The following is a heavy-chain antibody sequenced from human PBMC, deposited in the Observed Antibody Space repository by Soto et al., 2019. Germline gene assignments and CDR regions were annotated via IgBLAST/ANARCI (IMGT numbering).Heavy chain of an antibody. D-gene: IGHD3-10*01. CDR1: GFSLSDLDMS. CDR3: ARFPMLRRELSDHCYGMDV. V-gene: IGHV2-26*01. CDR2: IFATGDD. J-gene: IGHJ6*01. Sequence: QVTLRESGPVLVKATETLTLTCTVSGFSLSDLDMSVAWIRQPPGKPLEWLAHIFATGDDYFSPSLRSRLTISTNTSRTQVVLNMTNLAPRDTATYYCARFPMLRRELSDHCYGMDVWGQGTTVTVSS.